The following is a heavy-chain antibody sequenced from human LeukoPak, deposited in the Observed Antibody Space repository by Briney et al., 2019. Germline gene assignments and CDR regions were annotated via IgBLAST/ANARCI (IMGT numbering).Heavy chain of an antibody. CDR1: GFTFSDYY. CDR3: ASLVRQFTGAFDI. V-gene: IGHV3-11*03. CDR2: ISTSSSDT. D-gene: IGHD3-10*01. Sequence: GGSLRLSCAASGFTFSDYYMTWSRQAPGKGLEWLTYISTSSSDTRYADSVKGRFTISRDNAKNSLDLQMNSLRAEDTALYYCASLVRQFTGAFDIWGQGTMVTVSS. J-gene: IGHJ3*02.